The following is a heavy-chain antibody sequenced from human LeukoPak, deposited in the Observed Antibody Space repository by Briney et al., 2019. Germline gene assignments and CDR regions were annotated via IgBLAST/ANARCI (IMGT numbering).Heavy chain of an antibody. CDR3: ARIPHPSYYFDY. V-gene: IGHV3-23*01. D-gene: IGHD2-2*02. CDR1: GFTFSSYA. Sequence: GGSLRLSCAASGFTFSSYAMGWVRQAPGKGLERVSAISGSGSNTYYADSVQGRFTISRGNSKNTLYLQMNSLRAEDTAVYYCARIPHPSYYFDYWGQGTLVTVSS. J-gene: IGHJ4*02. CDR2: ISGSGSNT.